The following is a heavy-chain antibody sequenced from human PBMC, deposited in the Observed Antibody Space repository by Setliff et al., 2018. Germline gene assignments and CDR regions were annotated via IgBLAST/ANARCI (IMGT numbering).Heavy chain of an antibody. D-gene: IGHD3-16*01. V-gene: IGHV1-2*04. J-gene: IGHJ3*01. CDR1: GYAFTDNY. CDR3: ARSDHLVVDGFDV. CDR2: INPKTGGA. Sequence: ASVKVSCKTSGYAFTDNYIHWVRQAPGQGLEWMGWINPKTGGANLAQKFQGWVSMTRDTSITTAYMGLSRLTSDDMAVYFCARSDHLVVDGFDVWGQGTMVTVSS.